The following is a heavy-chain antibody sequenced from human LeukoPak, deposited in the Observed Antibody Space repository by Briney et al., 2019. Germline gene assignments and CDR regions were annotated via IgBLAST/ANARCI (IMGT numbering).Heavy chain of an antibody. D-gene: IGHD3-3*01. Sequence: PSETLSLTCAVYGGSFSGYYWSWIRQPPGKGLEWIGEINHSGSTNYNPSLKSRVTISVDTSKNQFSLKLSSVTAADTAVYYCARRTPRGYYDFWSGYRYYSDYWGQGTLVTVSS. J-gene: IGHJ4*02. CDR3: ARRTPRGYYDFWSGYRYYSDY. CDR2: INHSGST. CDR1: GGSFSGYY. V-gene: IGHV4-34*01.